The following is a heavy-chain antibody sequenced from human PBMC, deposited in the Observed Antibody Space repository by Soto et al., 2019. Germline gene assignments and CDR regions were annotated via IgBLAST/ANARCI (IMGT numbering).Heavy chain of an antibody. CDR1: GYTFSSYA. CDR3: ARDTGDGTFDF. D-gene: IGHD7-27*01. Sequence: ASVKVSCKASGYTFSSYAMHWVRQAPGQRPEWMGWINAGYSNTKSSQKFQDRVTISRDTSASTAYMELTSLRSEDTAVYYCARDTGDGTFDFWGQGTLVTVSS. J-gene: IGHJ4*02. CDR2: INAGYSNT. V-gene: IGHV1-3*01.